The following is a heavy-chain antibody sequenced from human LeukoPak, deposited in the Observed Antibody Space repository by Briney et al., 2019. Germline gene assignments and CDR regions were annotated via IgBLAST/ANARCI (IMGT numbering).Heavy chain of an antibody. CDR2: IYSGGST. J-gene: IGHJ4*02. V-gene: IGHV3-53*04. D-gene: IGHD6-19*01. Sequence: PGVSVSLFCTASGFTVSRNYMRWLRRARGRGLEWVSVIYSGGSTYYSDSVKGRFTISRHNSKNTLYLQMNSLRAEDTAVYYCAGSSGWSYFDYWGQGTLVTVSS. CDR1: GFTVSRNY. CDR3: AGSSGWSYFDY.